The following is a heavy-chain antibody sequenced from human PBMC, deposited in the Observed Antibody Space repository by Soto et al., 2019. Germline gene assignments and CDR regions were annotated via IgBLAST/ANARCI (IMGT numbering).Heavy chain of an antibody. J-gene: IGHJ4*02. V-gene: IGHV3-33*01. CDR2: IWDDGSNK. Sequence: GGSLRLSCAASGFTFSSYGMHWVRQAPGKGLEWVAVIWDDGSNKYYADSVKGRFTISRDNSKNTLYLQMNSLRAEDTAVYYCARGSSKYNWNYVWYFDYWGQGTLVTVSS. CDR3: ARGSSKYNWNYVWYFDY. D-gene: IGHD1-7*01. CDR1: GFTFSSYG.